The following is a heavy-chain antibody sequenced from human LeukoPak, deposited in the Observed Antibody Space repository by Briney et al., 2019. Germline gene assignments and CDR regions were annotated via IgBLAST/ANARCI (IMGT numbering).Heavy chain of an antibody. CDR2: ISESSTSI. J-gene: IGHJ4*02. Sequence: GGSLRLSCAASGFTFSSYSMNWVRQAPGKGLEWVSYISESSTSIYYADSVKGRFTISRDNAKNSLYLQMNSLRAEDTAVYYCARRLDYXXQGTLVTVXS. V-gene: IGHV3-48*01. CDR1: GFTFSSYS. CDR3: ARRLDY.